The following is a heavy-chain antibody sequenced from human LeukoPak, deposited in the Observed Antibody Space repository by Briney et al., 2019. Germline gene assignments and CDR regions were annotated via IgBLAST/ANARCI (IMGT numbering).Heavy chain of an antibody. J-gene: IGHJ3*02. CDR3: ARGSLAVAQPFAFDI. D-gene: IGHD6-19*01. Sequence: SETLSLTCTVSGGSISSYYWSWIRQPAGKGLDWIGRIYTSGSTNYNPSLKSRVTMSVDTSKNQFSLKLSSVTAADTAVYYCARGSLAVAQPFAFDIWGQGTMVTVSS. CDR1: GGSISSYY. V-gene: IGHV4-4*07. CDR2: IYTSGST.